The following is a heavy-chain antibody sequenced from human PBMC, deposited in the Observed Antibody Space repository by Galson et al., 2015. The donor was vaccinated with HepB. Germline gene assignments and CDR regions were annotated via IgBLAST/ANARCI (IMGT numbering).Heavy chain of an antibody. CDR3: AREAHIAVAAFDS. D-gene: IGHD2-21*01. Sequence: SLRLSCAASGFTFTDFGMHWVRQAPGKGLEWVALIWFDGTNQYYADSVKGRFTISRDNSKNTLYLQMNSLRAEDTAVYYCAREAHIAVAAFDSWGQGTLVTVPS. CDR2: IWFDGTNQ. V-gene: IGHV3-33*01. J-gene: IGHJ5*01. CDR1: GFTFTDFG.